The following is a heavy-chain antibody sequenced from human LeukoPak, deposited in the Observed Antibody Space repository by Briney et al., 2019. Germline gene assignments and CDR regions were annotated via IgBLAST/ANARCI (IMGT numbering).Heavy chain of an antibody. CDR1: GGSFSGYY. Sequence: SETLSLTCAVYGGSFSGYYWSWIRQPPGKGLEWIGKINHSGSTNYNPSLKSRVTISVDTSKNQFSLKLSSVTAADTAVYYCARLPRLTGVDYWGQGTLVTVSS. CDR2: INHSGST. V-gene: IGHV4-34*01. CDR3: ARLPRLTGVDY. D-gene: IGHD7-27*01. J-gene: IGHJ4*02.